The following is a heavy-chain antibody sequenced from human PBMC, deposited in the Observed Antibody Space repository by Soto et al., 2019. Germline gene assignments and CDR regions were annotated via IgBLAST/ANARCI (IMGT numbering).Heavy chain of an antibody. J-gene: IGHJ5*02. D-gene: IGHD6-13*01. CDR2: IYASGSA. CDR3: ARSSHKESWFAP. V-gene: IGHV4-4*07. CDR1: NCSISNFY. Sequence: QVQLQESGPGLVKPSETLSLSCTVSNCSISNFYWNWIRHPAGRGPEWIGRIYASGSASYNPSLRSRITMSVDTSKNQFSLKLKSVTAADTAVYYCARSSHKESWFAPWGQGTLVTVSS.